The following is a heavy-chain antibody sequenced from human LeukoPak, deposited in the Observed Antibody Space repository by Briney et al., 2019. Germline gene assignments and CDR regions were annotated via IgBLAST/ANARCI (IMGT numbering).Heavy chain of an antibody. Sequence: GGSLRLSCAASGFTFSSYAMSWVRQAPGKGLEWVSAIIGSGGSTYYADSVKGRFTISRDNSRNTLYLQMNSLRAEDTAVYYCARAKSVGWYTEYFQHWGQGTLVTVSS. J-gene: IGHJ1*01. V-gene: IGHV3-23*01. CDR3: ARAKSVGWYTEYFQH. D-gene: IGHD2-15*01. CDR2: IIGSGGST. CDR1: GFTFSSYA.